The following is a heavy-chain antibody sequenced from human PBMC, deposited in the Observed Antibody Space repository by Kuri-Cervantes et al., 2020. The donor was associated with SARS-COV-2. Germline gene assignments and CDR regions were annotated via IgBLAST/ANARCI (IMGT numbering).Heavy chain of an antibody. V-gene: IGHV1-69*13. CDR3: ARGLLRSETAAVSKYDFDY. D-gene: IGHD6-13*01. CDR1: GGTFISYS. Sequence: SVQVSSKASGGTFISYSISWLRQAPGQGLKWMGGIIHIFGTANYAQTFQGRFTITADESTSTAYMELSSLRSEDTAVYYCARGLLRSETAAVSKYDFDYWGQGTLVTVSS. CDR2: IIHIFGTA. J-gene: IGHJ4*02.